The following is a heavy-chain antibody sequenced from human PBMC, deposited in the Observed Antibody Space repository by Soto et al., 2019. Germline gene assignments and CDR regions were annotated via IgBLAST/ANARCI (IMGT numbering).Heavy chain of an antibody. Sequence: QVQLVQSGAEVKKPGSSVKVSCKAPGGTLSSYAINWVRQAPGQGLEWMGGIIPIFGSANYAPKFQGRVTISADESTSTAYMEGSSLRSEDTAVYYCAGTREIPYYHGMDVWGQGTTVTVSS. V-gene: IGHV1-69*01. D-gene: IGHD2-2*02. CDR2: IIPIFGSA. J-gene: IGHJ6*02. CDR3: AGTREIPYYHGMDV. CDR1: GGTLSSYA.